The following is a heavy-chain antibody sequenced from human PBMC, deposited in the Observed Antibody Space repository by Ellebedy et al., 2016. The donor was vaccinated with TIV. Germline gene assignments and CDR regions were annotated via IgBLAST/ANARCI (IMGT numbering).Heavy chain of an antibody. Sequence: ASVKVSXKASGYTFTSYGISWVRQAPGQGLEWMGWISAYNGNTNYAQKLQGRVTMTTDTSTSTAYMELRSLRSDDTAVYYCARVSDYSGRAVSFDYWGQGTLVTVSS. CDR2: ISAYNGNT. CDR3: ARVSDYSGRAVSFDY. J-gene: IGHJ4*02. CDR1: GYTFTSYG. V-gene: IGHV1-18*04. D-gene: IGHD1-26*01.